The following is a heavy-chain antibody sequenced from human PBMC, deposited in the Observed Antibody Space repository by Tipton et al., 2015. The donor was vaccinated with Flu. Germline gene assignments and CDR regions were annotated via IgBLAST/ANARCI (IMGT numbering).Heavy chain of an antibody. J-gene: IGHJ5*02. CDR1: GDSIGSPYF. D-gene: IGHD4-11*01. CDR2: VHQAGTT. V-gene: IGHV4-38-2*01. Sequence: TLSLTCSVTGDSIGSPYFWGWIRQLPGKGLEWIGNVHQAGTTYYNPSLRGRVTIAVDRPKNQFSLRLTSVTAADTAVYYCARRDYSNHVSEPKNWFDPWGQGTLVNVSS. CDR3: ARRDYSNHVSEPKNWFDP.